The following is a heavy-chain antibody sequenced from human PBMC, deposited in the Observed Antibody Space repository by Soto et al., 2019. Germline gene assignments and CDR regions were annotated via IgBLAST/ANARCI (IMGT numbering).Heavy chain of an antibody. CDR1: GFTFSNYW. D-gene: IGHD6-13*01. V-gene: IGHV3-7*01. CDR2: IKQDGSEK. Sequence: EVQLVESGGGLVQPGGSLRLSCADFGFTFSNYWMSWVRQAPVKGREWVGNIKQDGSEKNYVDSGKGRFTISRDNAKNSLYLQMNSLRAEDTAVYYCARIASAGRGWDVWGQGTTVVVSS. J-gene: IGHJ6*02. CDR3: ARIASAGRGWDV.